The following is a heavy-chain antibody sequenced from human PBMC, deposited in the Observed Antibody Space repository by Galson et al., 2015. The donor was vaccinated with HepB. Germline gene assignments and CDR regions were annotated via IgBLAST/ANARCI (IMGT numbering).Heavy chain of an antibody. Sequence: SLRLSCAASGFTFSSYSMNWVRQAPGKGLEWVAVISYDGRNEYYADSVKGRFTISRDNSKNTLYLQMNNLRAEDTALYYCARLPSSYYDFWSGYYPDYWGQGTLVTVSS. CDR2: ISYDGRNE. CDR3: ARLPSSYYDFWSGYYPDY. D-gene: IGHD3-3*01. J-gene: IGHJ4*02. V-gene: IGHV3-30*03. CDR1: GFTFSSYS.